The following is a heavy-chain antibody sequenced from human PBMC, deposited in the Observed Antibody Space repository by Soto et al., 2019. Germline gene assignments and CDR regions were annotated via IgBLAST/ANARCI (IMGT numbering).Heavy chain of an antibody. CDR2: IYYSGST. J-gene: IGHJ4*02. CDR3: ASPWGVGGIFDY. D-gene: IGHD3-10*01. V-gene: IGHV4-39*01. CDR1: GGSISSSSYY. Sequence: SETLSLTCTVSGGSISSSSYYWGWIRQPPGKGLEWIGSIYYSGSTYYNPSLKSRVTISVDTSKNQFSLKLSSVTAADTAVYYCASPWGVGGIFDYWGQGTLVTVSS.